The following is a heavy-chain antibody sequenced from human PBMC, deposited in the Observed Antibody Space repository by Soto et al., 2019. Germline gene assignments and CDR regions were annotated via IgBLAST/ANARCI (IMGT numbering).Heavy chain of an antibody. CDR1: GGSISSGGYS. D-gene: IGHD2-8*01. CDR3: ARGVKDIVLMVYAIGGYYFDY. V-gene: IGHV4-30-2*01. Sequence: TLSVTGTVSGGSISSGGYSRSWIRQPPGNGLEWIGYIYHSGSTYYNPSLKSRVTISVDRSKNQFSLKLSSVTAADTAVYYCARGVKDIVLMVYAIGGYYFDYWGQGTLVTVSS. J-gene: IGHJ4*02. CDR2: IYHSGST.